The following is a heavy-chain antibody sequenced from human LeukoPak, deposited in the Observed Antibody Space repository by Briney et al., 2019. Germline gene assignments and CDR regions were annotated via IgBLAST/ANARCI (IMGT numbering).Heavy chain of an antibody. CDR1: GGSISSSDYH. CDR3: ARYSTTGDAFDI. D-gene: IGHD4-11*01. Sequence: SETLSLTSTVSGGSISSSDYHWGCIRQPPGKGLEWIGTIYYSGSTYYNPSLKSRVTMSVDTSKNQFSLKLSSVTAADTAVYYCARYSTTGDAFDIWGQGTMVTVSS. J-gene: IGHJ3*02. CDR2: IYYSGST. V-gene: IGHV4-39*01.